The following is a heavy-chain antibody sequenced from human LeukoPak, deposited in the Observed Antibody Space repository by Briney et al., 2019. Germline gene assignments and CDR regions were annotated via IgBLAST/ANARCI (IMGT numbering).Heavy chain of an antibody. Sequence: TPSETLSLTCTVSGGSISSYYWSWIRQPPGKGLEWIGYIYYSGSTSYNPSLKSRVTISVDTSKEQFSLKLSSVTAADTAFYYCARYIASYPHDAFDIWGQGTMVTVSS. CDR3: ARYIASYPHDAFDI. J-gene: IGHJ3*02. V-gene: IGHV4-59*01. D-gene: IGHD1-26*01. CDR2: IYYSGST. CDR1: GGSISSYY.